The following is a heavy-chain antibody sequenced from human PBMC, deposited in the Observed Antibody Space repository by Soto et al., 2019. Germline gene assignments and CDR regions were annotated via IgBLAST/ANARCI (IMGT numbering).Heavy chain of an antibody. CDR2: ITPSSTYI. D-gene: IGHD5-12*01. V-gene: IGHV3-21*01. Sequence: EVQLVESGGGLVKPGGSLRLSCAASGFTFSLYSMNWVRRAPGKGLEWVSSITPSSTYIYYANSVKGRFTISRDNARNSLYLQMSSLRAEDTAIYYCARGFRPGYDGGYNFFDPWGQGTLVTVSS. J-gene: IGHJ5*02. CDR1: GFTFSLYS. CDR3: ARGFRPGYDGGYNFFDP.